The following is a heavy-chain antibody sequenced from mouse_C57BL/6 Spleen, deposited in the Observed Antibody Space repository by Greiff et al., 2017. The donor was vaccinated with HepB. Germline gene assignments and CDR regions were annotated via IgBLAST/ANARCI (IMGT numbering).Heavy chain of an antibody. CDR2: ILPGSGST. Sequence: VKLQESGAELMKPGASVKLSCKATGYTFTGYWIEWVKQRPGHGLEWIGEILPGSGSTNYNEKFKGKATFTADTSSNTAYMQLSSLTTEDSAIYYCARTRGTTVVDPYYFDYWGQGTTRTVSS. CDR3: ARTRGTTVVDPYYFDY. V-gene: IGHV1-9*01. D-gene: IGHD1-1*01. J-gene: IGHJ2*01. CDR1: GYTFTGYW.